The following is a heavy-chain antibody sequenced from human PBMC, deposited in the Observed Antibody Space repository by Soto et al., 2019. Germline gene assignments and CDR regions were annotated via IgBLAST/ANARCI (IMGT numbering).Heavy chain of an antibody. Sequence: QVQLQESGPGLVKPSQTLSLTCTVSGGSISSGGYYWSWIRQHPGKGLEWIGYIYYSGSTYYNPSLKSRVTISVDTSKNQFSLKLSSVTAADTAVYYCARDRVGDYGDYVRFDPWGQGTLVTVSS. V-gene: IGHV4-31*03. CDR3: ARDRVGDYGDYVRFDP. D-gene: IGHD4-17*01. J-gene: IGHJ5*02. CDR2: IYYSGST. CDR1: GGSISSGGYY.